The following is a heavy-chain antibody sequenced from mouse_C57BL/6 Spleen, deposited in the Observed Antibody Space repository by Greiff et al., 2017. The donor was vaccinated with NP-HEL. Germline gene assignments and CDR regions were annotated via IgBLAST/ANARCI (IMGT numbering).Heavy chain of an antibody. CDR1: GYTFTSYW. V-gene: IGHV1-50*01. CDR3: ARRRPNWDWYFDV. Sequence: QVQLQQPGAELVKPGASVKLSCKASGYTFTSYWMQWVKQRPGQGLEWIGEIDPSDSYTNYNQKFKGKATLTVDTSSSTAYMQLSSLTSEDSAVYYCARRRPNWDWYFDVWGTGTTVTVAS. CDR2: IDPSDSYT. J-gene: IGHJ1*03. D-gene: IGHD4-1*01.